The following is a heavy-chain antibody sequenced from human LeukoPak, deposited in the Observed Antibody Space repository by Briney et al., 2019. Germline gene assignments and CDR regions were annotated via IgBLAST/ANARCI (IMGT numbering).Heavy chain of an antibody. D-gene: IGHD5-24*01. J-gene: IGHJ4*02. V-gene: IGHV4-38-2*01. Sequence: SETLSLTCAVSGYSISSGYYWGWIRQPPGKGLEWIGSIYHSGSTYYNPSLKSRVTISVDTSKNHFSLKLSSVTAADTAVYHCARAGPLMATISHFDFWGQGTLVTVSS. CDR3: ARAGPLMATISHFDF. CDR1: GYSISSGYY. CDR2: IYHSGST.